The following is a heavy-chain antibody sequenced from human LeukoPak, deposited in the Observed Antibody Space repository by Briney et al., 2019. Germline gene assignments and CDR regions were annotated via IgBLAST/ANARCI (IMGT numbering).Heavy chain of an antibody. J-gene: IGHJ4*02. D-gene: IGHD2-15*01. CDR2: ISWNSGSI. CDR1: GFTFDDYA. CDR3: ARDRGGSSSFDY. Sequence: GGSLRLSCAASGFTFDDYAMHWVRQAPGKGLEWVSGISWNSGSIGYADSVKGRFTISRDNAKNSLYLQMNSLRAEDTALYYCARDRGGSSSFDYWGQGTLVTVSS. V-gene: IGHV3-9*01.